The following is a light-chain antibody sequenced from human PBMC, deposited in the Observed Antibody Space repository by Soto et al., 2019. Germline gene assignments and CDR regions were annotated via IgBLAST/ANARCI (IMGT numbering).Light chain of an antibody. CDR2: AVS. CDR1: QSVSIN. CDR3: KQYDKWPGT. Sequence: DIVMTQSPATLSVSPGERATLSCRASQSVSINLAWYQQIPGQAPRLLMYAVSTRAPGIPARFSGSGSGTEFTLTISSLQSEDFAIYYCKQYDKWPGTLGPGTKVDIK. V-gene: IGKV3-15*01. J-gene: IGKJ1*01.